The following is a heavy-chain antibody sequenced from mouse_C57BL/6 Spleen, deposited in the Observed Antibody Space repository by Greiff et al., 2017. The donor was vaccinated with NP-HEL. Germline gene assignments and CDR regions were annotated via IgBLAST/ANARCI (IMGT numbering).Heavy chain of an antibody. Sequence: QVQLQQSGAELVKPGASVKISCKASGYAFSSYWMNWVKQRPGKGLEWIGQLYPGDGDTNYNGKFKGKATLTADKSSNTAYMQLSSLTSEDSAVYFCARIRAGYYAMDYWGQGTSVTVSS. CDR2: LYPGDGDT. D-gene: IGHD3-2*02. CDR3: ARIRAGYYAMDY. V-gene: IGHV1-80*01. J-gene: IGHJ4*01. CDR1: GYAFSSYW.